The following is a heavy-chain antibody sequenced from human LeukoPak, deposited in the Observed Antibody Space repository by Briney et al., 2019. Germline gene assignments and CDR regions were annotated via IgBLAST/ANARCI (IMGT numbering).Heavy chain of an antibody. CDR1: GFTFSNYA. J-gene: IGHJ6*04. Sequence: PGGSLRLSCAASGFTFSNYAMSWVRQAPGKGLEWVSGISGSGGSTYYADSVKGRFTISRDNSKNTLYLQMNSLRAEDTAIYCCAKELSGSRNVWGKGTTVTVSS. V-gene: IGHV3-23*01. CDR2: ISGSGGST. D-gene: IGHD1-26*01. CDR3: AKELSGSRNV.